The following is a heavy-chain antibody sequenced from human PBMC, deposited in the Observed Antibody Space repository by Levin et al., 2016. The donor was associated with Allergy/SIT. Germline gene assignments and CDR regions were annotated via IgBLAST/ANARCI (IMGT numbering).Heavy chain of an antibody. V-gene: IGHV4-4*02. CDR2: IYHSGST. J-gene: IGHJ4*02. CDR3: ARAKVAVAGLDY. Sequence: WIRQPPGKGLEWIGEIYHSGSTNYNPSLKSRVTISVDKSKNQFSLKLSSVTAADTAVYYCARAKVAVAGLDYWGQGTLVTVSS. D-gene: IGHD6-19*01.